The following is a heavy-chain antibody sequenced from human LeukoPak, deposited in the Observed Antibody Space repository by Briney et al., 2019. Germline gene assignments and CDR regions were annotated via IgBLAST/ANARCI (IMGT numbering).Heavy chain of an antibody. Sequence: SETLSLTCTVSGYSISSGYYWGWIRQPPGKGLEWIGSIYHSGSTYDSPSLKSRVTISVDTSRNRFSLKLTSVTAADTAVYYCARYRGTYGYYFDYWGQGKLVIVSS. CDR2: IYHSGST. J-gene: IGHJ4*02. V-gene: IGHV4-38-2*02. CDR1: GYSISSGYY. CDR3: ARYRGTYGYYFDY. D-gene: IGHD5-24*01.